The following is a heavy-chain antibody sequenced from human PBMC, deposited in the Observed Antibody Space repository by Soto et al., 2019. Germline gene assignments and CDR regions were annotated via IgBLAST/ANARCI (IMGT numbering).Heavy chain of an antibody. CDR3: ARERIAAAGDFDY. CDR2: IYYSGST. D-gene: IGHD6-13*01. J-gene: IGHJ4*02. V-gene: IGHV4-31*03. Sequence: ASETLSLTCTVSGGSISSGGYYWSWIRQHPGKGLEWIGYIYYSGSTYYNPSLKSRVTISVDTSKNQFSLKLSSVTAADTAVYYCARERIAAAGDFDYWGQGTLVTVSS. CDR1: GGSISSGGYY.